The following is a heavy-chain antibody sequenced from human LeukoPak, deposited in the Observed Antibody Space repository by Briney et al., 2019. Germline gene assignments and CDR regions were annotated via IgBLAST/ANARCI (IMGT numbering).Heavy chain of an antibody. CDR2: IYYSGST. V-gene: IGHV4-39*01. CDR1: GGSISSSSYY. Sequence: SETLSLTCTVSGGSISSSSYYWGWTRQPPGKGLEWIGSIYYSGSTYYNPSLKSRVTISVDTSKNQFSLKLSSVTAADTAVYYCARKTYSSGHFDIWGQGTMVTVSS. D-gene: IGHD3-22*01. J-gene: IGHJ3*02. CDR3: ARKTYSSGHFDI.